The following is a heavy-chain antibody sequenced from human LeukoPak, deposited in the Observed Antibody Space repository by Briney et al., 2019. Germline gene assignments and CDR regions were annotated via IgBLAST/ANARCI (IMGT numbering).Heavy chain of an antibody. Sequence: AGSLRLSCAASGFTFNIYAMHWVRQAPGKGLEWVAVISYDGNNKYYADSVKGRITISRDNSKNTLYLQMNTLRAEDMAVYYCARETKTYQYYYGMDVWGQGTTVTVSS. CDR2: ISYDGNNK. J-gene: IGHJ6*02. D-gene: IGHD2-8*01. CDR1: GFTFNIYA. CDR3: ARETKTYQYYYGMDV. V-gene: IGHV3-30*04.